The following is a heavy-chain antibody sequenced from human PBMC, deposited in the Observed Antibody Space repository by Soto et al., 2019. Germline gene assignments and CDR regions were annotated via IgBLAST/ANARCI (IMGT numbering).Heavy chain of an antibody. Sequence: QVQLVESGGGVVQPGRSLRLSCAASGFTFSSYAMHWVRQAPGKGLEWVAVISYDGSNKYYADSVKGRFTISRDNSKNTLYLQMNSLRAEDTAVYYCARGGYDYVWGSYRPLAAFDIWGQGTMVTVSS. V-gene: IGHV3-30-3*01. CDR3: ARGGYDYVWGSYRPLAAFDI. CDR2: ISYDGSNK. J-gene: IGHJ3*02. CDR1: GFTFSSYA. D-gene: IGHD3-16*02.